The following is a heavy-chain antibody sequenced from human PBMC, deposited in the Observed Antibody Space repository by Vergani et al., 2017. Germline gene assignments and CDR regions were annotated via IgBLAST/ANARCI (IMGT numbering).Heavy chain of an antibody. CDR3: ARGPRQWLVHRYFDL. D-gene: IGHD6-19*01. Sequence: QVQLQESGPGLVKPSQTLSLTCTVSGGSISSGGYYWSWIRQPPGKGLEWIGEINHSGSTNYNPSLKSRVTISVDTSKNQFSLKLRSVTAADTAVYYCARGPRQWLVHRYFDLWGRGTLVTVSS. CDR2: INHSGST. V-gene: IGHV4-31*03. J-gene: IGHJ2*01. CDR1: GGSISSGGYY.